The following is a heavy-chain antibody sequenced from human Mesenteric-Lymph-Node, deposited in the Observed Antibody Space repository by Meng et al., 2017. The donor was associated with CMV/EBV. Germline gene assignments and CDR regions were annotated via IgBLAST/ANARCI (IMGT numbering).Heavy chain of an antibody. D-gene: IGHD2-2*01. CDR1: GFSFRRSP. V-gene: IGHV3-21*01. CDR2: ISRSRNYL. J-gene: IGHJ4*02. CDR3: ATVLAAHRDGDS. Sequence: CAACGFSFRRSPMNWVGQAAGIKLEWGSSISRSRNYLFYVSSVKAQFPISREQGTVSVYVQVVSLSAKDTAVYYWATVLAAHRDGDSWGQGTLVTVSS.